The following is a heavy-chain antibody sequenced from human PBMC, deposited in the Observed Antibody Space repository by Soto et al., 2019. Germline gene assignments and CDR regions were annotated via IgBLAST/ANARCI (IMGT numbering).Heavy chain of an antibody. CDR3: ARGYYDSNGQSNTFDI. Sequence: QVQLQESGPGLVKPSETLSLTCTVSGAYISSSYWSWIRQSQGKGLEWIGYVYYTGSTNYNPSLKSRVTISVDTSKNQFSLKLTSVTAADTAIYYCARGYYDSNGQSNTFDIWGQGTKVTVSS. D-gene: IGHD3-22*01. CDR2: VYYTGST. V-gene: IGHV4-59*01. J-gene: IGHJ3*02. CDR1: GAYISSSY.